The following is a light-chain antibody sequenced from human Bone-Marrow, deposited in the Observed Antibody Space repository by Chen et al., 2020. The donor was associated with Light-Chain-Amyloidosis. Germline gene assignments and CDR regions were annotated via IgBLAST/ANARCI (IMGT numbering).Light chain of an antibody. Sequence: SYELTQPPSVSVSPGQTARITCSGDDLPTKYAYWYQQKPGQAPVLVIHKDTERPSGIAERFSGSGSGTTATLTISGGQAEDEADYHCHSADSRGTYEVIFGGGTKLTVL. CDR2: KDT. CDR3: HSADSRGTYEVI. V-gene: IGLV3-25*03. J-gene: IGLJ2*01. CDR1: DLPTKY.